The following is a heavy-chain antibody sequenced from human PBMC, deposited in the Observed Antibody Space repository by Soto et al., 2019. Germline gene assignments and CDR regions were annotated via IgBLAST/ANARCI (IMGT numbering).Heavy chain of an antibody. CDR2: IRYDGSDK. Sequence: ESGGGVVQPGGSLRLSCAVSGFTFSSYGMHWVRQAPGKGLDWVAVIRYDGSDKYYGDSVKGRFTISRDDSKNMLYLQMNSLRADDTAVYYCARESLAATDYWGQGTLVTVSS. CDR1: GFTFSSYG. D-gene: IGHD6-6*01. V-gene: IGHV3-33*01. J-gene: IGHJ4*02. CDR3: ARESLAATDY.